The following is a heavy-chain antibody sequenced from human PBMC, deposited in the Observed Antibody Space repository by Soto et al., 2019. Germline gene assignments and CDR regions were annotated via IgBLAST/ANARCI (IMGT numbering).Heavy chain of an antibody. D-gene: IGHD2-8*01. CDR3: VKGDHCTNGVCTTGYFAPDY. CDR1: GFTFSSYA. V-gene: IGHV3-64D*08. Sequence: PGGSLRLSCSASGFTFSSYAMHWIRQAPGKGLEYVSAISSNGGSTYYADSVKGRFTISRENSKNTLYLQMSSLRAEDTAVYYCVKGDHCTNGVCTTGYFAPDYSGEATLVTVSS. CDR2: ISSNGGST. J-gene: IGHJ4*02.